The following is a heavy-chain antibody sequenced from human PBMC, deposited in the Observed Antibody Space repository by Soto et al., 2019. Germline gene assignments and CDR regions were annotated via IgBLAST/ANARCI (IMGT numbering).Heavy chain of an antibody. CDR2: INHSGST. J-gene: IGHJ5*02. CDR3: AREVGRSHNWFDP. Sequence: SETLSLTCAVYGGSFSGYYWSWIRQPPGKGLEWIGEINHSGSTNYNPSLKSRVTISVDTSKNQFSLKLSSVTAADTAVYYCAREVGRSHNWFDPWGQGTLVTVSS. CDR1: GGSFSGYY. V-gene: IGHV4-34*01.